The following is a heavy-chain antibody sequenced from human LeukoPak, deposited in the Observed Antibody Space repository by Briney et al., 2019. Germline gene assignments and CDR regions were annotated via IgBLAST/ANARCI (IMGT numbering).Heavy chain of an antibody. CDR3: AASTFPGATVTTLEAFDI. V-gene: IGHV1-18*01. Sequence: EASVEVSCKASGYTFTSYGISWVRQAPGQGLEWMGWISAYNGNTNYAQKLQGRVTMTTDTSTSTAYMELRSLRSDDTAVYYCAASTFPGATVTTLEAFDIWGQGTMVTVSS. J-gene: IGHJ3*02. CDR1: GYTFTSYG. CDR2: ISAYNGNT. D-gene: IGHD4-17*01.